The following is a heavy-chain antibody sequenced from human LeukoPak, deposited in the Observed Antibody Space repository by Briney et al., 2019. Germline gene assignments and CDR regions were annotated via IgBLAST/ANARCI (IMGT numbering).Heavy chain of an antibody. CDR3: ARVRSKVGIAVAGTGGSYPDY. Sequence: PGGSLRISCKASGFSFSNYYMNWVRQAPGKGLEWLSHINGRGGIINYADSVKGRFTISRDNSKNTLYLQMNSLRAEDTAVYYCARVRSKVGIAVAGTGGSYPDYWGQGTLVTVSS. CDR2: INGRGGII. D-gene: IGHD6-19*01. CDR1: GFSFSNYY. V-gene: IGHV3-48*04. J-gene: IGHJ4*02.